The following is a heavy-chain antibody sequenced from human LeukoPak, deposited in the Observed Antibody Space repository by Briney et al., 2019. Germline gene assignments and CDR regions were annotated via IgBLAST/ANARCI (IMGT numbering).Heavy chain of an antibody. CDR3: ARGTITIFGVRTGFDP. CDR2: INPSGGST. CDR1: GYTFTSYY. J-gene: IGHJ5*02. D-gene: IGHD3-3*01. V-gene: IGHV1-46*03. Sequence: ASVKVSCKASGYTFTSYYMYWVRQAPGRGLEWMGIINPSGGSTSYAQKFQGRVTMTRDTSTSTVYMELSSLRSEDTAVYYCARGTITIFGVRTGFDPWGQGTLVTVSS.